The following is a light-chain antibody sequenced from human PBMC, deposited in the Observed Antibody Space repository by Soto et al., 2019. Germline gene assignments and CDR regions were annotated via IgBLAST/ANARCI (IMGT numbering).Light chain of an antibody. CDR3: QQRINWPPT. CDR1: QSVSTY. Sequence: EIVLTQSPATLSLSPGERATLSCRASQSVSTYLAWYQQKPGQAPRLLIYDASNSATGIPARFSGGGSGTDFTLTISSLEPEDFAVYYCQQRINWPPTFGPGTKVDI. V-gene: IGKV3-11*01. J-gene: IGKJ3*01. CDR2: DAS.